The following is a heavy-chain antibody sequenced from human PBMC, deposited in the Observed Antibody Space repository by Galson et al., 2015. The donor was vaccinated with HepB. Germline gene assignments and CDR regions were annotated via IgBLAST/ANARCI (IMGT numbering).Heavy chain of an antibody. J-gene: IGHJ5*02. CDR1: GGSINSGDYY. Sequence: TLSLTCTVSGGSINSGDYYWSWIRQPPGKGLEWIGSIYYNRSTYYNSSLKSRVSISIDTSKNHFSLKLSSVTAADTAIYYCASQYIFGSSSWGQGTLVTVSS. V-gene: IGHV4-30-4*01. CDR3: ASQYIFGSSS. CDR2: IYYNRST. D-gene: IGHD5-18*01.